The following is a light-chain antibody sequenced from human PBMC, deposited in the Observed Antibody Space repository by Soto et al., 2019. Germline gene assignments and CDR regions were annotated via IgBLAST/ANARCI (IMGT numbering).Light chain of an antibody. J-gene: IGKJ1*01. Sequence: DIHMTYSASSRSSWWVDSVTITCRASQSISPYLNWYQQKPGKAPKLLIYAASSLQSGVPSRFSGSGSGTDFTLTISSLQPEDFATYYCQQSYSTSWTFGQGTKVDIK. CDR2: AAS. CDR3: QQSYSTSWT. V-gene: IGKV1-39*01. CDR1: QSISPY.